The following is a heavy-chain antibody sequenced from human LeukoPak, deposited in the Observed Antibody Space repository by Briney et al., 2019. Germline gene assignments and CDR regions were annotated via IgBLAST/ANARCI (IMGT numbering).Heavy chain of an antibody. CDR2: INPSGGST. CDR1: GYTFTSYC. V-gene: IGHV1-46*01. D-gene: IGHD4-11*01. J-gene: IGHJ6*02. CDR3: ARAMTTGPYYYGMDV. Sequence: ASVKVSCKASGYTFTSYCMHWVRQPPGQGLEWMGIINPSGGSTSYAQKFQGRVTMTRDTSTSTVYMELSSLRSEDTAVYYCARAMTTGPYYYGMDVWGQGTTVTVSS.